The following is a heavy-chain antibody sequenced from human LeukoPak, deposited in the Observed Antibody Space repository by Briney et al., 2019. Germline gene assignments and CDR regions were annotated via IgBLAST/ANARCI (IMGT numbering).Heavy chain of an antibody. D-gene: IGHD3-22*01. V-gene: IGHV3-53*01. CDR1: GFTVDSNY. CDR2: IYTGGIT. J-gene: IGHJ4*02. Sequence: GGSLRLSCAASGFTVDSNYLSWVRQAPGKGLEWVSTIYTGGITYYAASVKGRFTISRDFSKNTVFLHMNSLRAEDTAMYYCARGDDSGYYDYFDYWGQGALVTVSS. CDR3: ARGDDSGYYDYFDY.